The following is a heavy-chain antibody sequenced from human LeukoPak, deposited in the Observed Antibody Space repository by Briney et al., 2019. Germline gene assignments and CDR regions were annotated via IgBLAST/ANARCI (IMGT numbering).Heavy chain of an antibody. Sequence: PGGSLRLSCAASGFTFSDYYMSWVRQAPGKGLEWVSAISGSGGSTYYADSVKGRFTISRDNSKNTLYLQMNSLRAEDTAVYYCAKRETQYSSSPNDYWGQGTLVTVSS. CDR3: AKRETQYSSSPNDY. CDR1: GFTFSDYY. D-gene: IGHD6-13*01. J-gene: IGHJ4*02. V-gene: IGHV3-23*01. CDR2: ISGSGGST.